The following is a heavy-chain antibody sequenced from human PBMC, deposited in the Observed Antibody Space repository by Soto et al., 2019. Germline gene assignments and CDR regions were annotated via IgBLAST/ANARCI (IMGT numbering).Heavy chain of an antibody. CDR2: ISAYNGNT. J-gene: IGHJ5*02. CDR3: ARNLPGGNWFDP. CDR1: GYTFTSYH. Sequence: ASVKVSCKASGYTFTSYHITWVRQAPGQGLEWMGWISAYNGNTNYAQKLQGRVTMTADKSTSTAYMELSSLRSEDTAVYYCARNLPGGNWFDPWGQGTLVTVSS. V-gene: IGHV1-18*01.